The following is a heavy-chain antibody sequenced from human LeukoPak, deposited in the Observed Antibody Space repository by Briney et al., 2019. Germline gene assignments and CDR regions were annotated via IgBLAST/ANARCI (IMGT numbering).Heavy chain of an antibody. Sequence: GGSLRLSCAASGFTFSSYGMHWVRQAPGKGLEWVAFIRYDGSNKYYADSVKGRFTISRDNSKNTLYLQMNSLRAEDTAVYYCAKDLIVVVPAAISGNNWFDPWGQGTLVTVSS. CDR2: IRYDGSNK. CDR1: GFTFSSYG. D-gene: IGHD2-2*01. J-gene: IGHJ5*02. V-gene: IGHV3-30*02. CDR3: AKDLIVVVPAAISGNNWFDP.